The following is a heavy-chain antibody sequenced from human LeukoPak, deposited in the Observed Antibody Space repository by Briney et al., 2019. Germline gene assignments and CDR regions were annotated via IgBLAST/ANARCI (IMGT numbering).Heavy chain of an antibody. D-gene: IGHD2-2*01. J-gene: IGHJ4*02. CDR2: ISYDGSNK. Sequence: GGSLRLSCAASGFTFSSYGMHWVRQAPGKGLEWVAVISYDGSNKYYADSVKGRFTFSRDNSKNTLYLQMNSLRAEDTAVYYCAKGPPYCSSTSCPGAYWGQGTLVTVSS. CDR3: AKGPPYCSSTSCPGAY. V-gene: IGHV3-30*18. CDR1: GFTFSSYG.